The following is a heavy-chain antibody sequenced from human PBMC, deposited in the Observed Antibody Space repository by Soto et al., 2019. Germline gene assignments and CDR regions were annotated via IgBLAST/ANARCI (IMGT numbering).Heavy chain of an antibody. Sequence: ASVKVSCKASGYTFTSYGISWVRQAPGQGLEWMGGISAYNGNTNYAQKLQGRVTMTTDTSTSTAYMELRSLRSDDTAVYYCARKATVNYYYYGMDVWGQGTTVTVSS. CDR1: GYTFTSYG. CDR2: ISAYNGNT. V-gene: IGHV1-18*01. CDR3: ARKATVNYYYYGMDV. J-gene: IGHJ6*02. D-gene: IGHD5-18*01.